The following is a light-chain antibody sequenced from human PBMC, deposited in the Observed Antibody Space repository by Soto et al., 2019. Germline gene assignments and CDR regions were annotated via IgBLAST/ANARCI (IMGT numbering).Light chain of an antibody. V-gene: IGKV2-28*01. CDR3: MQALQTPPT. J-gene: IGKJ4*01. CDR2: LGS. Sequence: ITQSPLSLPVTPGEPASISCRSSRSLLHSNGYNYLDWYLQKPGQSPQLLIYLGSNRASGVPDRFSGSGSGTDFTLKISRVEAEDVGVYYCMQALQTPPTFGGGTKVEI. CDR1: RSLLHSNGYNY.